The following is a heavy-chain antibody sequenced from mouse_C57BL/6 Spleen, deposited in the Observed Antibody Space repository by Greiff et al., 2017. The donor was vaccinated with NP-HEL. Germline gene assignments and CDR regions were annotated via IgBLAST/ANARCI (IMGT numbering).Heavy chain of an antibody. Sequence: QVQLQQSGPELVKPGASVKISCKASGYAFSSSWMNWVKQRPGKGLEWIGRIYPGDGDTNYNGKFKGKATLTADKSSSTAYMQLSSLTSEDSAVYCCARPYYYGSSNYFDYWGQGTTLTVSS. CDR3: ARPYYYGSSNYFDY. CDR2: IYPGDGDT. CDR1: GYAFSSSW. D-gene: IGHD1-1*01. J-gene: IGHJ2*01. V-gene: IGHV1-82*01.